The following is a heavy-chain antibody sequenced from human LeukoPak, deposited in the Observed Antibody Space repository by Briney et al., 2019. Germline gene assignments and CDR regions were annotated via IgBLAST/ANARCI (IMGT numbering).Heavy chain of an antibody. CDR1: GFTFSNYV. D-gene: IGHD7-27*01. V-gene: IGHV3-23*01. Sequence: AGSLTLSCAVSGFTFSNYVMIWVRQAPGKGLEWVSAISGTGANTFYADSVKGRFTMSRDNPKNMLYLQMNSLRGEDTALYYCAKGIRQLGNYYYYMDVWGKGTTVTVSS. CDR2: ISGTGANT. J-gene: IGHJ6*03. CDR3: AKGIRQLGNYYYYMDV.